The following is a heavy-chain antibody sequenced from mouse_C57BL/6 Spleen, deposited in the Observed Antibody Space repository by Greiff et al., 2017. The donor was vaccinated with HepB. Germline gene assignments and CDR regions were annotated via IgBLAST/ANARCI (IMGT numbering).Heavy chain of an antibody. Sequence: QVQLQQSGAELVRPGASVTLSCKASGYTFTDYEMHWVKQTPVHGLEWIGAIDPETGGTAYNQKFKGKAILTADKSSSTAYMELRSLTSEGSAVYYCTREGEPDYYAMDYWGQGTSVTVSS. CDR1: GYTFTDYE. CDR3: TREGEPDYYAMDY. V-gene: IGHV1-15*01. J-gene: IGHJ4*01. CDR2: IDPETGGT.